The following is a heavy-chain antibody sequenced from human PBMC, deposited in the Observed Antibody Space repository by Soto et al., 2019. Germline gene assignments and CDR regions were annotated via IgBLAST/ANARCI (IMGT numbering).Heavy chain of an antibody. CDR3: AREFAYCGGDCQGLFDY. CDR2: IYYSGST. Sequence: SETLSLTCSVSGGSISSYYWSWIRQPPGKGLEWIGYIYYSGSTNYNPSLKSRVTISVDTSKNQFSLKLSSVSAADTAVYYCAREFAYCGGDCQGLFDYWGQGTLVTVSS. J-gene: IGHJ4*02. CDR1: GGSISSYY. V-gene: IGHV4-59*01. D-gene: IGHD2-21*02.